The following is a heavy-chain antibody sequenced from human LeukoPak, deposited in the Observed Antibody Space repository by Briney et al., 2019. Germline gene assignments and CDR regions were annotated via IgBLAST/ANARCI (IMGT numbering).Heavy chain of an antibody. CDR3: ARAPTYYYDSSENYMDV. Sequence: GGSLRLSCAASGFTFSSYAMSWVRQAPGKGLVWVSRINSDGSSTSYADSVKGRFTISRDNAKNTLYLQMNSLRAEDTAVYYCARAPTYYYDSSENYMDVWGKGTTVTVSS. V-gene: IGHV3-74*01. CDR1: GFTFSSYA. J-gene: IGHJ6*03. CDR2: INSDGSST. D-gene: IGHD3-22*01.